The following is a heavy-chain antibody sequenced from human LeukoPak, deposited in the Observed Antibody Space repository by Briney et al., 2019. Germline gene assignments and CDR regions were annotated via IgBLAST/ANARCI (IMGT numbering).Heavy chain of an antibody. CDR1: GGSISSYY. CDR3: ARERSGSYPPYYFDY. CDR2: IYYSGST. Sequence: SETLSLTCTVSGGSISSYYWGWIRQPPGKGLEWIGYIYYSGSTNYTPSLKSRVTISVDTSKDQFSLKLSSVTAADTAVYYCARERSGSYPPYYFDYWGQGALVTVSS. D-gene: IGHD1-26*01. J-gene: IGHJ4*02. V-gene: IGHV4-59*01.